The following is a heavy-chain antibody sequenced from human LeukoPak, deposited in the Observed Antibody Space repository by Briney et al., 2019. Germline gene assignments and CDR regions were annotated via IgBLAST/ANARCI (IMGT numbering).Heavy chain of an antibody. CDR1: GGSISSYY. CDR2: INHSGST. D-gene: IGHD5-18*01. V-gene: IGHV4-34*01. Sequence: SETLSLTCTVSGGSISSYYWSWIRQPPGKGLEWIGEINHSGSTNYNPSLKSRVTISVDTSKNQFSLKLSSVTAADTAVYYCARVDTPMVGYYYYGMDVWGQGTTVTVSS. CDR3: ARVDTPMVGYYYYGMDV. J-gene: IGHJ6*02.